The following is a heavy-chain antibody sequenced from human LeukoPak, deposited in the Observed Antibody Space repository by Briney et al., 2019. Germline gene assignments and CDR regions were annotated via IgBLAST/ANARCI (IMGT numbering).Heavy chain of an antibody. J-gene: IGHJ4*02. CDR2: SRNRAKSYTT. V-gene: IGHV3-72*01. CDR3: SRDATGDH. Sequence: GGSLRLSCAVSGFTFSDHYMDWVRRAPGKGLEWVGRSRNRAKSYTTDYAASVKGRFTTSRDDSKSTLYLQMNSLETEDTAVYYCSRDATGDHWGEGTLVSVSS. CDR1: GFTFSDHY.